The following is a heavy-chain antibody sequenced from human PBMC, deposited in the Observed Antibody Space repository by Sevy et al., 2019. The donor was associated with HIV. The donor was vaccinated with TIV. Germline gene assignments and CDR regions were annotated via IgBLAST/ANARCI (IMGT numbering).Heavy chain of an antibody. D-gene: IGHD3-10*01. J-gene: IGHJ4*02. CDR3: ARDKVEGGTMVQDNDY. CDR1: GFSFSSYW. V-gene: IGHV3-74*03. CDR2: INSDGTYT. Sequence: GGSLRLSCAASGFSFSSYWMHWVRQVPGKGLVWLSRINSDGTYTKYGDSAKGRFTISRDNAKNTLYLQMDSLRAEDTTVYYCARDKVEGGTMVQDNDYWGQGTPVYVSS.